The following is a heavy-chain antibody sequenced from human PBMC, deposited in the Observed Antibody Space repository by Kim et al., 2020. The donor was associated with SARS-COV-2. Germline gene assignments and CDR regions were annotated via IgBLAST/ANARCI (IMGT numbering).Heavy chain of an antibody. CDR1: GYTFTGYY. V-gene: IGHV1-2*02. Sequence: ASVKVSCKASGYTFTGYYMHWVRQAPGQGLEWMGWINPNSGGTNYAQKFQGRVTMTRDTSISTAYMELSRLRSDDTAVYYCARDRVTMVRGVIMNHYYYGMDVWGQGTTVTVSS. CDR3: ARDRVTMVRGVIMNHYYYGMDV. J-gene: IGHJ6*02. CDR2: INPNSGGT. D-gene: IGHD3-10*01.